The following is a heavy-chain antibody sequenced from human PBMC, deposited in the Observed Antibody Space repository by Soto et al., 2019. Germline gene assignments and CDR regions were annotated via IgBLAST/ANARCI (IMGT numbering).Heavy chain of an antibody. V-gene: IGHV4-38-2*01. CDR1: GYSISSGYY. CDR2: IHHSGST. CDR3: ASGIDFYYAMDV. Sequence: PSETLSLTCAVSGYSISSGYYWGWIRQPPGKGLEWIGSIHHSGSTYNNASLKSRVTISVDTSKNQFSLKLSFVTDADTAVYYCASGIDFYYAMDVWGQGTTVTVSS. J-gene: IGHJ6*01.